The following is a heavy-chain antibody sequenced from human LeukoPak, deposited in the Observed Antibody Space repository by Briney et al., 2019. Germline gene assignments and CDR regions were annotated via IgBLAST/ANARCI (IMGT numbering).Heavy chain of an antibody. CDR1: GFTVSSNY. V-gene: IGHV3-66*01. D-gene: IGHD6-6*01. CDR3: AGCGSSTVSSYGLDV. J-gene: IGHJ6*02. Sequence: PGGSLRLSCAASGFTVSSNYMSWVRQAPGKGLEWVSVMYSGGSTSYTDSVKGRFTISRDNSKNTLYLQMNSLRSEDTAVYYCAGCGSSTVSSYGLDVWGQGTTVTVSS. CDR2: MYSGGST.